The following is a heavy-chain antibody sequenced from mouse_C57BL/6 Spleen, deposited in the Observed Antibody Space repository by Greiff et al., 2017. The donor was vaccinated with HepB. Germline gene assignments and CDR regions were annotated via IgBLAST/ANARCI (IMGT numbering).Heavy chain of an antibody. J-gene: IGHJ3*01. CDR3: TRTYYGNYEFAY. D-gene: IGHD2-10*01. CDR1: GYTFTSYW. CDR2: IDPSDSYT. Sequence: QVQLQQPGAELVKPGASVKLSCKASGYTFTSYWMQWVKQRPGQGLEWIGEIDPSDSYTNYNQKFKGKATLTVDTSSSTAYMQLRSLTSEDSAVYYCTRTYYGNYEFAYWGQGTLVTVSA. V-gene: IGHV1-50*01.